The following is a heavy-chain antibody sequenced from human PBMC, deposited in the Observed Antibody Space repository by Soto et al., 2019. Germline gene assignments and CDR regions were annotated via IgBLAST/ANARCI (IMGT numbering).Heavy chain of an antibody. CDR3: AKVSGQWLVLFDY. V-gene: IGHV3-9*01. J-gene: IGHJ4*02. D-gene: IGHD6-19*01. Sequence: GGSLRLSCAASGFTFDDYAMHWVRQAPGKGLEWVSGISWNSGSIGYADSVKGRFTISRDNAKNSLYLQMNSLRAEDTALYYCAKVSGQWLVLFDYWGQGTLVTVSS. CDR2: ISWNSGSI. CDR1: GFTFDDYA.